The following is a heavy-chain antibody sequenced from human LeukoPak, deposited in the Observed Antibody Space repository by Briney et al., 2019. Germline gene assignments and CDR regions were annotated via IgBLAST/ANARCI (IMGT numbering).Heavy chain of an antibody. CDR2: IKQDGSDK. J-gene: IGHJ6*02. Sequence: GGSLRLSCAASGISFSSYWMSWVHQAPGKGLEWVANIKQDGSDKNYVDSVKGRFTTSRDNAKNALYLQMNSLRAEDTAVYYCASAWGMDVWGQGTTVTVSS. V-gene: IGHV3-7*01. CDR1: GISFSSYW. CDR3: ASAWGMDV.